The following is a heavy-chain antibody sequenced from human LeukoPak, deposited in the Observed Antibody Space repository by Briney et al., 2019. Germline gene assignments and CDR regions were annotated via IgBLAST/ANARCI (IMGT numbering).Heavy chain of an antibody. CDR1: GFTFSSYA. D-gene: IGHD6-6*01. Sequence: GGSLRLSCAASGFTFSSYAMSWVRQAPGKGLEWVSAISGSGGSTYYADSVKGRFTVSRDNSKNTLYLQMNSLRAEDAAVYYCAKVLFPEYSSAQGYWGQGTLVTVSS. CDR2: ISGSGGST. V-gene: IGHV3-23*01. CDR3: AKVLFPEYSSAQGY. J-gene: IGHJ4*02.